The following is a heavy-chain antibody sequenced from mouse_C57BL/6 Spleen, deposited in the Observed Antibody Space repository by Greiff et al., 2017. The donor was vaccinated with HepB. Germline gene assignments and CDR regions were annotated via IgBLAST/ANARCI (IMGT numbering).Heavy chain of an antibody. Sequence: VQLQQSGPELVKPGASVKISCKASGYAFSSSWMNWVKQRPGKGLEWIGRIYPGDGDTTYNGKFKGKATLTADKSSSTAYMQLSSLTSEDSAVYFCARERVGYFDVWGTGTTVTVSS. CDR3: ARERVGYFDV. CDR2: IYPGDGDT. J-gene: IGHJ1*03. CDR1: GYAFSSSW. V-gene: IGHV1-82*01.